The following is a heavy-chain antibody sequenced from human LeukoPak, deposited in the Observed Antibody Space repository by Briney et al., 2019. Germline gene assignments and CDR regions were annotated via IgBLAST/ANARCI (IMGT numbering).Heavy chain of an antibody. CDR3: ARSGYSSSWTALDAFDI. Sequence: SVKVSCKASGGTFSSYAISWVRQAPGQGLEWMGGIIPIFGTANYAQKFQGRVTITTDESTSTAYMELSSLRSEDTAVYYCARSGYSSSWTALDAFDIWGQGTMVTVSS. CDR2: IIPIFGTA. J-gene: IGHJ3*02. CDR1: GGTFSSYA. D-gene: IGHD6-13*01. V-gene: IGHV1-69*05.